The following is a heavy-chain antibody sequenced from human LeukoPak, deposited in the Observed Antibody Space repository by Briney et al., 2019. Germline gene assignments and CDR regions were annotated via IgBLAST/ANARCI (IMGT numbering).Heavy chain of an antibody. CDR2: INHSGST. Sequence: SETLSLTCAVYGGSFSGYYWSWIRQPPGKGLEWIGEINHSGSTNYNPSLKSRVTISVDTSKNQFSLKLSSVTAADTAVYYCAGTGVVVSGFDYWGQGTLVTVSS. J-gene: IGHJ4*02. CDR1: GGSFSGYY. V-gene: IGHV4-34*01. CDR3: AGTGVVVSGFDY. D-gene: IGHD3-3*01.